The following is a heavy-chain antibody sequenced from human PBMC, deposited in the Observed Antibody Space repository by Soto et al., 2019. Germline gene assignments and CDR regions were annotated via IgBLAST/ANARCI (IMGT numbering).Heavy chain of an antibody. D-gene: IGHD2-2*03. CDR1: GYTFTSYG. CDR3: ARAVGYCLIDY. J-gene: IGHJ4*02. Sequence: QVQLVQSGAEVKKPGASVKVSCKASGYTFTSYGISWVRQAPGQGLEWMGWINAYNGNTNYAQKLQVRVTMTTDTSTSAAYMELRSLRSDDTAKYSCARAVGYCLIDYWGQRHLVTVSS. CDR2: INAYNGNT. V-gene: IGHV1-18*01.